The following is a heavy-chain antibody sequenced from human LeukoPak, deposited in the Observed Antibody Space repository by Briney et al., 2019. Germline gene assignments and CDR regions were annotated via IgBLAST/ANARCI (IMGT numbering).Heavy chain of an antibody. CDR1: GYTFTSYA. D-gene: IGHD1-26*01. CDR2: INAGNGNT. CDR3: AIPDELLGELPAY. J-gene: IGHJ4*02. Sequence: ASVKVSCKASGYTFTSYAMHLVRQAPGQRLEWMGWINAGNGNTKYSQKFQGRVTITRDTSASTAYMELSSLRSEDTAVYYCAIPDELLGELPAYWGQGTLVTVSS. V-gene: IGHV1-3*01.